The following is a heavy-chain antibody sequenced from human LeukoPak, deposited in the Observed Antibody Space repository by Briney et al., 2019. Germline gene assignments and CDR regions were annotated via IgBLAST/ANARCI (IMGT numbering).Heavy chain of an antibody. D-gene: IGHD3-10*01. CDR3: ARDLGETGY. J-gene: IGHJ4*02. V-gene: IGHV3-53*01. CDR1: GVTRSSKH. CDR2: IYSGGST. Sequence: GGCLRLSCAAPGVTRSSKHISWVRPAPGEGLEWVSVIYSGGSTYYADSVKGRFTISRDNSKNTLYLQMNSLRAEDTAVYYCARDLGETGYWGQGTLVTVSS.